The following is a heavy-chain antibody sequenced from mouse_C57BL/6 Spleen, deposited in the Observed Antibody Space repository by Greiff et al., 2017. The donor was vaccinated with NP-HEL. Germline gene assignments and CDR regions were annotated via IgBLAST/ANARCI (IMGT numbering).Heavy chain of an antibody. CDR1: GYTFTDYY. CDR3: ARDPLLRYYFDY. J-gene: IGHJ2*01. D-gene: IGHD1-1*01. V-gene: IGHV1-26*01. CDR2: INPNNGGT. Sequence: EVQLQQSGPELVKPGASVKISCKASGYTFTDYYMNWVKQSHGKSLEWIGDINPNNGGTSYNQKFKGKATLTVDKSSSTAYMELRSLTSEDSAVYYCARDPLLRYYFDYWGQGTTLTVSS.